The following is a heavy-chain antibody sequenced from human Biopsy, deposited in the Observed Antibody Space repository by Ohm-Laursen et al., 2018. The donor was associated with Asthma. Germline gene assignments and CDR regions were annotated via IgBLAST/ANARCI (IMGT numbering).Heavy chain of an antibody. D-gene: IGHD2-21*01. J-gene: IGHJ4*02. V-gene: IGHV3-30*03. Sequence: SLRLSCTASGFTFSNYGMHWVRQAPGKGLEWVALISSDVREWYADSVKGRFTISRDNSKNTLDLQMNSLRGDDTAVYYCVRWRSGYPDHYSDFWGLGTLVTVSS. CDR1: GFTFSNYG. CDR3: VRWRSGYPDHYSDF. CDR2: ISSDVRE.